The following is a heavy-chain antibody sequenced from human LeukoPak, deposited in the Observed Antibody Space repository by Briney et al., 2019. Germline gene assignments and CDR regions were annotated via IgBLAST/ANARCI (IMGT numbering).Heavy chain of an antibody. D-gene: IGHD1-1*01. V-gene: IGHV4-31*03. J-gene: IGHJ4*02. CDR3: ARNNWNDLSYFDY. Sequence: PSETLSLTCTVSGGSISSGGYYWSWIRQHPGKGLEWIGYIYYSGSTYCNPSLKSRVTISVDTSKNQFSLKLSSVTAADTAVYYCARNNWNDLSYFDYWGQGTLVTVSS. CDR2: IYYSGST. CDR1: GGSISSGGYY.